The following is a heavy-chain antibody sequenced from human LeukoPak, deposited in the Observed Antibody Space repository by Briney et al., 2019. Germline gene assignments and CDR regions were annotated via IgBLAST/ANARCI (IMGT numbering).Heavy chain of an antibody. D-gene: IGHD2-15*01. CDR1: GGSFSSGSYY. CDR2: IYYSGST. Sequence: SETLSLTCTVSGGSFSSGSYYWSWLRQPPGKGLEWIGYIYYSGSTNYNPSLKSRVTISVDTSKNQFSLKLSSVTAADTAVYYCARDGCSGGSCYDGMDVWGKGTTVTVSS. J-gene: IGHJ6*04. V-gene: IGHV4-61*01. CDR3: ARDGCSGGSCYDGMDV.